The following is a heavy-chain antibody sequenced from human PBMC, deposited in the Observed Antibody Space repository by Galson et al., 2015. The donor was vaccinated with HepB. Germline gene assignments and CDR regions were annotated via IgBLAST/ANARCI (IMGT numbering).Heavy chain of an antibody. CDR1: GFTFSGSA. CDR2: IRNKANSHAT. J-gene: IGHJ3*02. Sequence: SLRLSCAASGFTFSGSAMHWVRQASGKGLEWVGRIRNKANSHATTYAASVKGRFTISRDDSKNTAYLQLNSLNTEDTAVYYCTRPTSGSYEPRIVPFDIWGQGTVVTVSS. D-gene: IGHD1-26*01. V-gene: IGHV3-73*01. CDR3: TRPTSGSYEPRIVPFDI.